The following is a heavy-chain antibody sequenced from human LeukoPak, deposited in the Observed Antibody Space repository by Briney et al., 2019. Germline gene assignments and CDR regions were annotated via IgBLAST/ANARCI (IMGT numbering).Heavy chain of an antibody. D-gene: IGHD2-21*01. CDR1: GFTFSSYW. CDR2: IKQDGSEK. V-gene: IGHV3-7*01. Sequence: QPGGSLRLSCAASGFTFSSYWMSWVRQAPGKGLEWVANIKQDGSEKYYVDSVKGRFTISRDNAKNSLYLQINSLRAEDTAVYYCARDDSAIDPVYWGQGTLVTVS. J-gene: IGHJ4*02. CDR3: ARDDSAIDPVY.